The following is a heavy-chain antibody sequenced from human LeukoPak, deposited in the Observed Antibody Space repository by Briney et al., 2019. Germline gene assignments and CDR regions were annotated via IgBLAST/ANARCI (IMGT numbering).Heavy chain of an antibody. D-gene: IGHD6-19*01. Sequence: SETLSLTCTVSGGSISSYYWSWIRQPPGKGLEWIGYIYYNGSTNYNPSLKSRVTISVDTSKNQSSLKLSSVTAADTAVYYCARHEYAVAGIFDYWGQGTLVTVSS. V-gene: IGHV4-59*08. J-gene: IGHJ4*02. CDR3: ARHEYAVAGIFDY. CDR1: GGSISSYY. CDR2: IYYNGST.